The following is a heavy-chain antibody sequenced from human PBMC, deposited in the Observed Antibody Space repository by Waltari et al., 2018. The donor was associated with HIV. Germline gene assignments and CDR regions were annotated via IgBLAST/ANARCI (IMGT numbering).Heavy chain of an antibody. Sequence: QVQLVQSGAEVKKPGSSVKVSCKASGGTFSSYAISWVRHAPGQGLEWMGGIIPIFGTANYAQKFQGRVTITADESTSTAYMELSSLRSEDTAVYYCARGLRIAVAGGFDYWGQGTLVTVSS. CDR1: GGTFSSYA. CDR2: IIPIFGTA. J-gene: IGHJ4*02. D-gene: IGHD6-19*01. CDR3: ARGLRIAVAGGFDY. V-gene: IGHV1-69*12.